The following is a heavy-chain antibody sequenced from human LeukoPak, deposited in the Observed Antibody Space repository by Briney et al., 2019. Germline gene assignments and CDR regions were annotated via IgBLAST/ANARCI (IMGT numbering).Heavy chain of an antibody. CDR1: GYTFSSYA. CDR2: IIPIFGTA. V-gene: IGHV1-69*13. Sequence: SVKVSCKASGYTFSSYAMNWVRQAPGQGLEWMGGIIPIFGTANYAQKFQGRVTITADESTSTAYMELSSLRSEDTAVYYCARGGYSYGYDYYYYMDVWGKGTTVTVSS. CDR3: ARGGYSYGYDYYYYMDV. J-gene: IGHJ6*03. D-gene: IGHD5-18*01.